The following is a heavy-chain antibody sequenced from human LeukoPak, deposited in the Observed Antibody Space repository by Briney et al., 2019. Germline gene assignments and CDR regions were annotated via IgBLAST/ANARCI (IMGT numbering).Heavy chain of an antibody. Sequence: ASVKVSCKASGYTFTGYYMHWVRQAPGQGLEWMGWINPNSGGTNYAQKFQGRVTVTRDTSISTAYMELSRLRSDDTAVYYCARGLRVVVPAAILFDYWGQGTLVTVSS. CDR2: INPNSGGT. CDR3: ARGLRVVVPAAILFDY. CDR1: GYTFTGYY. D-gene: IGHD2-2*01. J-gene: IGHJ4*02. V-gene: IGHV1-2*02.